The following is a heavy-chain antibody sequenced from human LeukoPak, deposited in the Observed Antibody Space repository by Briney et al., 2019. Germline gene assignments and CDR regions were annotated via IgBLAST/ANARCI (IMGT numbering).Heavy chain of an antibody. J-gene: IGHJ5*02. V-gene: IGHV4-38-2*01. D-gene: IGHD3-22*01. Sequence: SETLSLTCAVSGFSISSGYYWGWIRQPPGKGLEWIGSIYHSGNTYYNPSLKSRVTISVDTSKNQFSLKLRSVTAADTAVYYCARAYYYDSSGYSTNWFDPWGQGTLVTVSS. CDR1: GFSISSGYY. CDR2: IYHSGNT. CDR3: ARAYYYDSSGYSTNWFDP.